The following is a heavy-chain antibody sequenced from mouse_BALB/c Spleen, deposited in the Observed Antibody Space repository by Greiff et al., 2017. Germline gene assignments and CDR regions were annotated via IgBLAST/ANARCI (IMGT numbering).Heavy chain of an antibody. CDR1: GFTFSSYT. CDR3: ARGDSFAY. CDR2: ISNGGGST. Sequence: EVQGVESGGGLVQPGGSLKLSCAASGFTFSSYTMSWVRQTPEKRLEWVAYISNGGGSTYYPDTVKGRFTISRDNAKNTLYLQMSSLKSEDTAMYYRARGDSFAYWGQGTLVTVSA. V-gene: IGHV5-12-2*01. D-gene: IGHD3-3*01. J-gene: IGHJ3*01.